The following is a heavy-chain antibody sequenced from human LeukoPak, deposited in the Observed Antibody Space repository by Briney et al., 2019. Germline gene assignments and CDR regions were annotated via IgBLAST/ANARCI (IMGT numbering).Heavy chain of an antibody. J-gene: IGHJ3*02. Sequence: GGSLRLSCAASGFTFSSYWMSWVRQAPGKGLEWVANINQDGSEKYYVDSVKGRFTISRDNAKNSLYLQMNSLRAEDTAVYYCARESYYDYVWGSYRPDKDAFDIWGQGTMVTVSS. CDR1: GFTFSSYW. V-gene: IGHV3-7*01. CDR2: INQDGSEK. CDR3: ARESYYDYVWGSYRPDKDAFDI. D-gene: IGHD3-16*02.